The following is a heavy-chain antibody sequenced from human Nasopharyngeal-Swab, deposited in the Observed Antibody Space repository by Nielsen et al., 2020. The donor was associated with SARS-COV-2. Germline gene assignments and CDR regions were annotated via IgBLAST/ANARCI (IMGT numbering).Heavy chain of an antibody. J-gene: IGHJ4*02. CDR3: AREFGGYDWRWEEEYYFGY. CDR1: GFTFSSYW. D-gene: IGHD5-12*01. V-gene: IGHV3-74*01. CDR2: INSDGSST. Sequence: GGSLRLSCAASGFTFSSYWMHWVRQAPGKGLAWVSRINSDGSSTGYADSVKGRFTISRDNAKNTLYLQMNSLRAEDTAVYCCAREFGGYDWRWEEEYYFGYWGQGTLVTVSS.